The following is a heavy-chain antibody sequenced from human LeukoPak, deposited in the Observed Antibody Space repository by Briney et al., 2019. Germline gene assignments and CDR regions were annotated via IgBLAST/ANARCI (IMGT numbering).Heavy chain of an antibody. Sequence: PSETLSLTCTVSGGSINSGGYYWSWIRQHPGKGLEWLGYIYYRGNTHYNSSLKSRVTISVDTSKNQFSLKLNSVTAADSAVYYCAREDHDYFAMDVWGQGTTVTASS. CDR2: IYYRGNT. CDR1: GGSINSGGYY. CDR3: AREDHDYFAMDV. V-gene: IGHV4-31*03. J-gene: IGHJ6*02.